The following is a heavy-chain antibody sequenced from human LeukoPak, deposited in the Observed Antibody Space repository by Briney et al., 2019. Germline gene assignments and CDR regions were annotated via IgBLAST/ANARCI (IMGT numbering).Heavy chain of an antibody. D-gene: IGHD6-6*01. Sequence: PSETLSLTCTVSGGSISSHYWSWIRQPPGKGLEWIGYIYYSGSTNYNPSLESRVTISVDTSKNQFSLKLSSVTAADTAVYYCASTKYRVDAFDIWGQGTMVTVSS. CDR1: GGSISSHY. CDR2: IYYSGST. J-gene: IGHJ3*02. CDR3: ASTKYRVDAFDI. V-gene: IGHV4-59*11.